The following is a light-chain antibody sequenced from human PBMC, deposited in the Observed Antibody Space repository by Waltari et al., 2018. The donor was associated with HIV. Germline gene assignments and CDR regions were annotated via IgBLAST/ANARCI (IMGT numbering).Light chain of an antibody. CDR1: SIAVAAYTL. J-gene: IGLJ2*01. CDR2: DVS. Sequence: QSALTQPRSVSGSPGQSVTISCTGTSIAVAAYTLVSWYQQHPGKAPRLMTYDVSKRPAWVPDRFSGSRSGNTASLTISGLQADDEADYYCCSYAGGPVVFGGGTRLTVL. V-gene: IGLV2-11*01. CDR3: CSYAGGPVV.